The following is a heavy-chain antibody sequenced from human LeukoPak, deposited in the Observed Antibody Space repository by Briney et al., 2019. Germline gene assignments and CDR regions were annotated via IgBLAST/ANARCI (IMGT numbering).Heavy chain of an antibody. D-gene: IGHD6-6*01. CDR3: AKRVPYSSSSVYFDS. V-gene: IGHV3-23*01. J-gene: IGHJ4*02. CDR1: GFTFSTYG. Sequence: PGGSLRLSCAASGFTFSTYGLSWVRQTPGKGLEWVSAISDSGSYTYYKDSVKGRVTISRDNSRNPLYLQMNSLRAEDTAVYYCAKRVPYSSSSVYFDSWGQGTLVTVSS. CDR2: ISDSGSYT.